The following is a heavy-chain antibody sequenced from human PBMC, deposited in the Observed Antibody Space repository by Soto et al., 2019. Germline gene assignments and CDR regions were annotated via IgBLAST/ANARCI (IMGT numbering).Heavy chain of an antibody. CDR2: IIANYGTT. Sequence: ASVKVSCKASGYTFTSYAMHWVRQAPGQGLEWMGGIIANYGTTNYAQKFQGRVTMTTDTSTSTAYMELRSLRSDDTAVCYCARGVGSGSYYNQYNWFDPWGQGTLVTVSS. J-gene: IGHJ5*02. CDR3: ARGVGSGSYYNQYNWFDP. D-gene: IGHD3-10*01. CDR1: GYTFTSYA. V-gene: IGHV1-18*01.